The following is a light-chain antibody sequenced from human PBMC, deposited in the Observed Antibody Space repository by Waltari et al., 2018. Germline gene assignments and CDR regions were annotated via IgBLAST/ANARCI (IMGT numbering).Light chain of an antibody. J-gene: IGLJ3*02. V-gene: IGLV1-40*01. CDR2: GNX. Sequence: SVLTQPPXXSGAPGQRVTISCTXSXPXXXAGXDVHWXQPLPGPAPKLLIYGNXXRPSGVPDRFSGSKSGTSASLAIXGLQAXXXDDYYCQSYDSSLSXXVFXGGTKLTVL. CDR1: XPXXXAGXD. CDR3: QSYDSSLSXXV.